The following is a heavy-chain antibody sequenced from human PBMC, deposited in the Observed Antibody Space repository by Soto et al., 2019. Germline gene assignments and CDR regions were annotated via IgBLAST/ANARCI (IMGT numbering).Heavy chain of an antibody. CDR1: GFSLSTSGVG. J-gene: IGHJ6*02. CDR2: IYWNDDK. Sequence: SGPTLVNPTQTLTLTCTFSGFSLSTSGVGVGWIRQPPGKALEWLALIYWNDDKRYSPSLKSRLTITKDTSKNQVVLTMTNMDPVDTATYYCAHSSSQIESYYYYGMDVWGQGTTVTVSS. CDR3: AHSSSQIESYYYYGMDV. V-gene: IGHV2-5*01.